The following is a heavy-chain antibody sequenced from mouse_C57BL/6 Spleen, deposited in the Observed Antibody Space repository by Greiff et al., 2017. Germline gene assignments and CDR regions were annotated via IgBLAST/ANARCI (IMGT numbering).Heavy chain of an antibody. J-gene: IGHJ2*01. V-gene: IGHV1-42*01. CDR2: INPSTGGT. CDR1: GYSFNGYY. CDR3: ARRRGDYYGSFGY. D-gene: IGHD1-1*01. Sequence: VHVKQSGPELVKPGASVKISCKASGYSFNGYYMNWVKQSPEKSLEWIGEINPSTGGTTYNQKFKAKATLTVDKSSSTAYMQLKSLTSEDSAVYDCARRRGDYYGSFGYWGQGTTLTVSS.